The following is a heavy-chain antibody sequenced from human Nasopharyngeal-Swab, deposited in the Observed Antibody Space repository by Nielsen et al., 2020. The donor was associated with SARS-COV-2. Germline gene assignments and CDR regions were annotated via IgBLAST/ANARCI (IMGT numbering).Heavy chain of an antibody. CDR1: GGNFISHA. CDR3: ARGLQLVDP. D-gene: IGHD5-18*01. CDR2: ISAYNGNT. J-gene: IGHJ5*02. Sequence: ASVKVSCKASGGNFISHAISWVRQAPGQGLEWMGWISAYNGNTNYAQKLQGRVTMTTDTSTSTAYMELRSLRSDDTAVYYCARGLQLVDPWGQGTLVTVSS. V-gene: IGHV1-18*01.